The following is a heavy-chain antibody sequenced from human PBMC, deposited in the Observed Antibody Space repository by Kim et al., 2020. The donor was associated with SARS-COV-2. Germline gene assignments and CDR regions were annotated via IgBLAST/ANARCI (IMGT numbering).Heavy chain of an antibody. D-gene: IGHD3-10*01. J-gene: IGHJ4*02. CDR2: IYPGDSDT. Sequence: GESLKISCKGSGYSFTGYWIAWVRQMPGKGLEWMGIIYPGDSDTRYRPSFQGQVTISADKSINTAYLQWNSLKASDTAMYFCTRHNTHDYFGSTSRQGNFDYWGQGTLVTVSS. CDR3: TRHNTHDYFGSTSRQGNFDY. CDR1: GYSFTGYW. V-gene: IGHV5-51*01.